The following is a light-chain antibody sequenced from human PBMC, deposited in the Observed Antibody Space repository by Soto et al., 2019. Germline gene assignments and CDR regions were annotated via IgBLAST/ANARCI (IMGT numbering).Light chain of an antibody. CDR3: QQSYSSPQMYT. CDR2: AAS. V-gene: IGKV1-39*01. Sequence: DIQMTQSPSSLSASVGDRVTITCRASQSISNSLNWYQQKPGKAPDLLIYAASNLQSGVASRFTGSGSGTDFTLTISSLQPEDFTTYYCQQSYSSPQMYTFGQGTKLEIK. CDR1: QSISNS. J-gene: IGKJ2*01.